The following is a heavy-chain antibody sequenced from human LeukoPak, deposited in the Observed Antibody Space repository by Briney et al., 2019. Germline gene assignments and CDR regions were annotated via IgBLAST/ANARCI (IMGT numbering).Heavy chain of an antibody. CDR3: ARDRGYSSGHAFDI. D-gene: IGHD6-19*01. V-gene: IGHV3-23*01. J-gene: IGHJ3*02. CDR2: IIGSGGST. CDR1: GFAVNNNH. Sequence: GGSLRLSCAASGFAVNNNHMTWVRQAPGKGPEWVSTIIGSGGSTYYADSVKGRFTISRDNSKNTLYLQMNSLRAEDTAVYYCARDRGYSSGHAFDIWGQGTMVTVSS.